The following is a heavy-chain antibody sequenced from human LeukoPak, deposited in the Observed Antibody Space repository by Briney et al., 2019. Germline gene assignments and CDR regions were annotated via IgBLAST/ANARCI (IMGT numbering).Heavy chain of an antibody. V-gene: IGHV4-59*12. Sequence: SETLSLTCTVSGGSISSYYWSWIRQPPGKGLEWIGYIYHSGSTYYNPSLKSRVTISVDRSKNQFSLKLSSVTAADTAVYYCARAYGDYGNWFDPWGQGTLVTVSS. D-gene: IGHD4-17*01. CDR1: GGSISSYY. CDR2: IYHSGST. J-gene: IGHJ5*02. CDR3: ARAYGDYGNWFDP.